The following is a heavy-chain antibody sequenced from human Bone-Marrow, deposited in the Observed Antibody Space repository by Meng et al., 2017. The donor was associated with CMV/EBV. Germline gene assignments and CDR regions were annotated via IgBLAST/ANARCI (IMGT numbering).Heavy chain of an antibody. CDR2: INHSGST. J-gene: IGHJ6*02. CDR1: GGSFSGYY. D-gene: IGHD2-15*01. Sequence: GSLRLSCAVYGGSFSGYYWSWIRQPPGKGLEWIGEINHSGSTNYNPSLKSRVTISVDTSKNQFSLKLSSVTAADTAVYYCAGYCSGGSCYSPYYYGMDLWGQGTTVTVSS. CDR3: AGYCSGGSCYSPYYYGMDL. V-gene: IGHV4-34*01.